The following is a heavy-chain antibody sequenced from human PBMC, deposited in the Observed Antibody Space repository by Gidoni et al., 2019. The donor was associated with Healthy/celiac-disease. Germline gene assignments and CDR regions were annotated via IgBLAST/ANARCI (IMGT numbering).Heavy chain of an antibody. D-gene: IGHD3-10*01. CDR2: IYYSGST. Sequence: QVQLQESGPGLVKPSETLSLTCTVSGGSISSYYWSLIRQPPGKGLEWIGYIYYSGSTNYNPSLKSRVTISVDTSKNQFSLKLSSVTAADTAVYYCARLRYYGSGSYYRYYGMDVWGQGTTVTVSS. CDR1: GGSISSYY. V-gene: IGHV4-59*08. J-gene: IGHJ6*02. CDR3: ARLRYYGSGSYYRYYGMDV.